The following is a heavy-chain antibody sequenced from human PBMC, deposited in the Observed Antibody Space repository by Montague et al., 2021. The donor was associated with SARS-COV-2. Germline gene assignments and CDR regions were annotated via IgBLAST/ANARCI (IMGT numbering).Heavy chain of an antibody. CDR3: ARGSYGPEAFDI. D-gene: IGHD5-18*01. V-gene: IGHV4-59*07. Sequence: SDTLSLTCTVSGGSISSYYWSWIRQPPGKGLEWIGHIYYSGSTNYNPSLKSRVTISLDTSKNQFSLKLNSVTAADTAVYYCARGSYGPEAFDIWGQGTMVTVSS. CDR1: GGSISSYY. J-gene: IGHJ3*02. CDR2: IYYSGST.